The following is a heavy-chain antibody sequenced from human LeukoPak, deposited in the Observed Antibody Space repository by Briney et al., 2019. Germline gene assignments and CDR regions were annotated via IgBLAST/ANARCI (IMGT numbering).Heavy chain of an antibody. D-gene: IGHD6-13*01. CDR3: AIGRGGQQLGDY. J-gene: IGHJ4*02. CDR1: EYSFPNYC. V-gene: IGHV5-51*01. Sequence: GESLKISCKHSEYSFPNYCIGWVRQMPGKGLEWVGIIYPDDSDTRYSPSFQGQVTISADKSISTAYLQWSSLKASDTAMYYRAIGRGGQQLGDYWGQGTLVTVSS. CDR2: IYPDDSDT.